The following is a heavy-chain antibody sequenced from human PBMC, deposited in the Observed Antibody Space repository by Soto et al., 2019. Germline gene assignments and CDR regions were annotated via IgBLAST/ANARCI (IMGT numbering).Heavy chain of an antibody. D-gene: IGHD3-10*01. CDR1: GFTFSSYA. CDR2: ISYDGSNK. J-gene: IGHJ4*02. CDR3: ARVPFHVDRGYFDY. V-gene: IGHV3-30-3*01. Sequence: PGGSLRLSCAASGFTFSSYAMRWVRQAPGKGLEWVAVISYDGSNKYYADSVKGRFTISRDNSKNTLYLQMNSLRAEDTAVYYCARVPFHVDRGYFDYWGQGTLVTVSS.